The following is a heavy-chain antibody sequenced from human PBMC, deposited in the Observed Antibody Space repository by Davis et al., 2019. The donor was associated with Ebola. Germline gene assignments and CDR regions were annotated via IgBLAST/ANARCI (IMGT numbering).Heavy chain of an antibody. CDR2: IYHSGST. Sequence: SETLSLTCTVSGGSISSSNWWRWVRQPPGKGLEWIGEIYHSGSTNYNPSLKSRVTISVDKSKNQFSLKLSSVTAADTAVYYCARIATVTANWFDPWGQGTLVTVSS. D-gene: IGHD4-17*01. J-gene: IGHJ5*02. CDR3: ARIATVTANWFDP. CDR1: GGSISSSNW. V-gene: IGHV4-4*02.